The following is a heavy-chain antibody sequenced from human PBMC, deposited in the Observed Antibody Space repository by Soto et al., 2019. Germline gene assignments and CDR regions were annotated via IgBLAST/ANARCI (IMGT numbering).Heavy chain of an antibody. V-gene: IGHV3-21*01. CDR3: ARDGYSSSWNYYYGMDV. D-gene: IGHD6-13*01. Sequence: EVQLVESGGGLGKPGGSLRLSCAASGFTFSSYSMNWVRQAPGKGLEWVSSISSSSSYIYYADSVKGRFTISRDNAKNSLYLQMNSLRAEDTAVYYCARDGYSSSWNYYYGMDVWGQGTTVTVSS. CDR1: GFTFSSYS. J-gene: IGHJ6*02. CDR2: ISSSSSYI.